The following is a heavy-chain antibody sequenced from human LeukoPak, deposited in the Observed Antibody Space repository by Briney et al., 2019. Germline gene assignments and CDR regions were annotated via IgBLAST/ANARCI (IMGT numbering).Heavy chain of an antibody. J-gene: IGHJ4*02. D-gene: IGHD6-13*01. CDR1: GGSISSSSYY. CDR2: IYYSGST. Sequence: SETLSLTCTVSGGSISSSSYYWGWIRQPPGKGLEWIGSIYYSGSTYYNPSLKSRVTISVDTSKNQFSLKLSSVTAADTAVYYCARASPYSSSWDKFDYWGQGTLVTVSS. V-gene: IGHV4-39*01. CDR3: ARASPYSSSWDKFDY.